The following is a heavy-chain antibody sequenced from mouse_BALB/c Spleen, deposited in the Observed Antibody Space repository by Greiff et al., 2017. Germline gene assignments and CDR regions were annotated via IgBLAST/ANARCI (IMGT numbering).Heavy chain of an antibody. J-gene: IGHJ4*01. V-gene: IGHV3-2*02. CDR3: ARSGVYYAMDY. CDR2: ISYSGST. Sequence: EVKLQESGPCLVKPSQSLSLTCTVTGYSITSDYAWNWIRQFPGNKLEWMGYISYSGSTSYNPSLKSRISITRDTSKNQFFLQLNSVTTEDTATYYCARSGVYYAMDYWGQGTSVTVSS. D-gene: IGHD4-1*01. CDR1: GYSITSDYA.